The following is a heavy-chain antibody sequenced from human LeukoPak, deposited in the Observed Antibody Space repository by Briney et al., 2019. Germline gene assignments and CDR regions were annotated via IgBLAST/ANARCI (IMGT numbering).Heavy chain of an antibody. CDR3: ANELVTIFGVVSNPH. CDR2: ISYDGSNK. V-gene: IGHV3-30*18. J-gene: IGHJ4*02. D-gene: IGHD3-3*01. CDR1: GFTFSSYG. Sequence: PGRSLRLSCAASGFTFSSYGMHWVRQAPGKGLEWVAVISYDGSNKYYADSVKGRFTISRDNSKNTLYLQMNSLRAEDTAVYYCANELVTIFGVVSNPHWGQGTLVTVSS.